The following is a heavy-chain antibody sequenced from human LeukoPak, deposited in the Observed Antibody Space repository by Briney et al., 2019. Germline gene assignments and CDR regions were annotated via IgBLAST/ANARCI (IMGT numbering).Heavy chain of an antibody. J-gene: IGHJ6*02. CDR3: ARDYGRSRDYGMDV. CDR1: GFTFSSHA. D-gene: IGHD3-10*01. V-gene: IGHV3-30-3*01. CDR2: ISYDGSFQ. Sequence: GGSLRLSCSVSGFTFSSHAMHWVRQAPGKGLECVAYISYDGSFQYHADSVKGRFTISRDNAKNTLYLQMNSLRAEDTAVYYCARDYGRSRDYGMDVWGQGTTVTVSS.